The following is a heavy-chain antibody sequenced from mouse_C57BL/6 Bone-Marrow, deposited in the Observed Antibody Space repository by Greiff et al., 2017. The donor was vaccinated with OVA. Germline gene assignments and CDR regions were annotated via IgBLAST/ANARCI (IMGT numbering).Heavy chain of an antibody. CDR3: ARSYWAWFAY. Sequence: QVQPQQSGAELARPGASVKLSCKASGYTFTSYGISWVKQRTGQGLEWIGEIYPRSGNTYYNEKFKGKATLTADKSSSTPYMELHSLTSEDSAVCFCARSYWAWFAYWGQGTLVTVSA. CDR2: IYPRSGNT. V-gene: IGHV1-81*01. D-gene: IGHD4-1*01. J-gene: IGHJ3*01. CDR1: GYTFTSYG.